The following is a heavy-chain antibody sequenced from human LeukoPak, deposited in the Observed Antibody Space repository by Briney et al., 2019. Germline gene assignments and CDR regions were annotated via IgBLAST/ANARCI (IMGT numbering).Heavy chain of an antibody. Sequence: PGGSLRLSCAASGFTFSTYWMHWVRQAPGKGLVWVSRINSDGSSTSYADSVKGRFTISRDNAKNTLYLQMNSLRAEDTAVYYCARGMVRGVIISHWGQGTLVTVSS. V-gene: IGHV3-74*01. CDR2: INSDGSST. J-gene: IGHJ4*02. D-gene: IGHD3-10*01. CDR3: ARGMVRGVIISH. CDR1: GFTFSTYW.